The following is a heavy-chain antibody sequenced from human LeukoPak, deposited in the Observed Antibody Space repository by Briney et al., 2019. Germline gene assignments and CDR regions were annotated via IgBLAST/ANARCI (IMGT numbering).Heavy chain of an antibody. CDR1: GGSFSGYY. CDR2: INHSGST. Sequence: PSETLSLTCAVYGGSFSGYYWSWIRQPPGKGLEWIGEINHSGSTNYNPSLKCRVTISVDTSKNQFSLKLSSVTAADTAVYYCARGHSYYDYVWGSYRYGYMGDYWGQGTLVTVSS. J-gene: IGHJ4*02. CDR3: ARGHSYYDYVWGSYRYGYMGDY. V-gene: IGHV4-34*01. D-gene: IGHD3-16*02.